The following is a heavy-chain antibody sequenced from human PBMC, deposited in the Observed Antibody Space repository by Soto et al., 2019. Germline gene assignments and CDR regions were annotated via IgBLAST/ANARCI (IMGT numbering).Heavy chain of an antibody. CDR2: ISGSGGST. D-gene: IGHD6-19*01. CDR3: AIDGGSGWYVLAYYYGMDV. CDR1: GFTFSSYA. V-gene: IGHV3-23*01. J-gene: IGHJ6*02. Sequence: EVQLLESGGGLVQPGGSLRLSCAASGFTFSSYAMRWVRQAPGKGLEWVSAISGSGGSTYYADSVKGRFTISRDNSKNTLYLQMNSLRAEDTAVYYCAIDGGSGWYVLAYYYGMDVWGQGTTVTVSS.